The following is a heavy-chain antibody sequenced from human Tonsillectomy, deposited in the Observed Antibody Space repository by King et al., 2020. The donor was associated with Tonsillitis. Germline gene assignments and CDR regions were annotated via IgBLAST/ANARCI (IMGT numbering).Heavy chain of an antibody. D-gene: IGHD3-22*01. CDR1: GFTFSSYG. V-gene: IGHV3-30*03. Sequence: VQLVESGGGVVQPGRCLRLSCAASGFTFSSYGMHWVRQAPGKGLEWVAVISYDGSNKYYADSVKGRFTISRDNSKNTLYLQMNSLRAEDTAVYYCTYDSQRDDAFDIWGQGTMVTVSS. CDR2: ISYDGSNK. J-gene: IGHJ3*02. CDR3: TYDSQRDDAFDI.